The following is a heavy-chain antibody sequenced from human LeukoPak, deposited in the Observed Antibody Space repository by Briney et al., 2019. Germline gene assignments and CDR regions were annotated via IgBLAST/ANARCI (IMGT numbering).Heavy chain of an antibody. Sequence: ASVKVSFTAAGYNFRSYAIYWVRQAPGQGLEWMGWINPNSSGTNYAQKFQGRVTMTRYTSMSTAYMELSRLRADDTAVCYCARGILIDYYDSSGYLAYFDYWGQGTLVTVSS. D-gene: IGHD3-22*01. CDR2: INPNSSGT. CDR1: GYNFRSYA. CDR3: ARGILIDYYDSSGYLAYFDY. V-gene: IGHV1-2*02. J-gene: IGHJ4*02.